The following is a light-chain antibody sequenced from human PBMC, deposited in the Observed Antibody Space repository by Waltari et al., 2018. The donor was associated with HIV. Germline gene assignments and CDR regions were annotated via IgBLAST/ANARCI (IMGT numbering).Light chain of an antibody. CDR3: QQYGSSPQT. Sequence: EIVLTQSPGTLSLSPGDRATLSCRASQSVSSTYLAWYQQKPGQAPRLLIYGASSRATGIPDRFSGSGSETDFTLTISRLEPEDFAVYYCQQYGSSPQTFGQGTKVAIK. CDR2: GAS. CDR1: QSVSSTY. V-gene: IGKV3-20*01. J-gene: IGKJ1*01.